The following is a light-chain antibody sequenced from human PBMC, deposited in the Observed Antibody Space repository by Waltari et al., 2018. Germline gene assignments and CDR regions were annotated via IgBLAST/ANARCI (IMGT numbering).Light chain of an antibody. CDR3: LLYYNCVGV. Sequence: YWFQQKPGQTPRTLIHNTDNKHSWTPARFSGSLVGGKAVLTLSGAQPEDEADYYCLLYYNCVGVFGTGTKVSVL. V-gene: IGLV7-46*01. CDR2: NTD. J-gene: IGLJ1*01.